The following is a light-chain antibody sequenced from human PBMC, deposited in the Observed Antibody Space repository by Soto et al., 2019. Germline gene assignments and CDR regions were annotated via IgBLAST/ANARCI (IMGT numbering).Light chain of an antibody. J-gene: IGKJ4*01. V-gene: IGKV1-27*01. Sequence: DIQMTKSPSSLSASVGDRVTITCRASQGVSTYLAWYQQKPGKVPKLLIYAASTLQSRVPSRFSGSGSWTDFHLTISSLQPEDVATDYRQKYNSAPHTFGGGTKVDIK. CDR2: AAS. CDR1: QGVSTY. CDR3: QKYNSAPHT.